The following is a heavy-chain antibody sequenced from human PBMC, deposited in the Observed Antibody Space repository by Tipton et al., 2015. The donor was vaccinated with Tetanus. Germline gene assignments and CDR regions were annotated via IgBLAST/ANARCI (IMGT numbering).Heavy chain of an antibody. CDR3: VRESSSGWFVDY. D-gene: IGHD6-19*01. V-gene: IGHV4-61*01. CDR2: ISYSGST. Sequence: TLSLTCTVSGGSVRSGSYYWNWIRQPPGKGLEWIGYISYSGSTNSNYSLKSRITISQDTSKNQFSLKLTSVTAADTAVCYCVRESSSGWFVDYWGQGTVVTVFS. J-gene: IGHJ4*02. CDR1: GGSVRSGSYY.